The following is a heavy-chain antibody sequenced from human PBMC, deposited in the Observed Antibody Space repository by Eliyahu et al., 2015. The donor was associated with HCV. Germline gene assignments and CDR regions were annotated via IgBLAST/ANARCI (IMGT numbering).Heavy chain of an antibody. Sequence: EVQLVXSGGGLVKPGGSLRLSCAASXFTLSSYXMNWVRQAPGKGLEWVSSISSSSNYIYYADXVKGRFTISXDNAKNSLYLQIYSLRAEDTAVYYCTRGGAVGFLEWLFVHFDCWGQGTLVTVSS. CDR3: TRGGAVGFLEWLFVHFDC. CDR1: XFTLSSYX. J-gene: IGHJ4*02. CDR2: ISSSSNYI. D-gene: IGHD3-3*01. V-gene: IGHV3-21*01.